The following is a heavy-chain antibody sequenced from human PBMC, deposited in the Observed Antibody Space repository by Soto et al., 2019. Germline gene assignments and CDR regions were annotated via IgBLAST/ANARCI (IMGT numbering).Heavy chain of an antibody. V-gene: IGHV6-1*01. Sequence: PAQTLSLTCAISGDSVSSNSAAWNWIRQSPSRGLEWLGRTYYRSKWYNDYAVSVKSRITINPDTSKNQFSLQLNSVTPEDTDVYYCARVTVGQAVAGTFDYWGQGTMVTVSS. CDR1: GDSVSSNSAA. CDR2: TYYRSKWYN. D-gene: IGHD6-19*01. CDR3: ARVTVGQAVAGTFDY. J-gene: IGHJ4*02.